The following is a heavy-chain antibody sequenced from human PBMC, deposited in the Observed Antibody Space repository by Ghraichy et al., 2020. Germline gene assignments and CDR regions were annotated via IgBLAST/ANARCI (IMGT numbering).Heavy chain of an antibody. CDR2: IYYSGST. CDR3: ARRVLGIEGADY. CDR1: GGSISSSSYY. D-gene: IGHD7-27*01. V-gene: IGHV4-39*01. J-gene: IGHJ4*02. Sequence: ESLNISCTVSGGSISSSSYYWGWIRQPPGKGLEWIGSIYYSGSTYYNPSLKSRVTISVDTSKNQFSLKLSSVTAADTAVYYCARRVLGIEGADYWGQGTLVTVSS.